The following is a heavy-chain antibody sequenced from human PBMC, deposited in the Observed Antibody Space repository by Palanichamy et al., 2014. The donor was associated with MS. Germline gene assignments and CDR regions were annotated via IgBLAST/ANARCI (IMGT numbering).Heavy chain of an antibody. CDR3: AGGWYWAY. D-gene: IGHD6-19*01. CDR1: GITFSDYW. Sequence: EVQLVESGGGLVRPGGSLRLSCAVFGITFSDYWMSWVRQAPGKGLEWVANIKQDGSEKHYVDSVKSRFTISRDNAKNSLYLQMNNLRPEDTALYYCAGGWYWAYWGQGTPVTVSA. V-gene: IGHV3-7*01. J-gene: IGHJ4*02. CDR2: IKQDGSEK.